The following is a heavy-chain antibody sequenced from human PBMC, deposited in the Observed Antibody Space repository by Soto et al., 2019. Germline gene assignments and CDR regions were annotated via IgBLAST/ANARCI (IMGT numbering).Heavy chain of an antibody. CDR2: INAGNGNT. Sequence: ASVKVSCKASGYTFTSYAMHWVRQAPGQRLEWMGWINAGNGNTKYSQKFQGRVTITRDTSASTAYMELSSLRSEDAAVYYCARVGYCSGGSCRNWFDPWGQGTLVTVSS. V-gene: IGHV1-3*01. D-gene: IGHD2-15*01. CDR1: GYTFTSYA. CDR3: ARVGYCSGGSCRNWFDP. J-gene: IGHJ5*02.